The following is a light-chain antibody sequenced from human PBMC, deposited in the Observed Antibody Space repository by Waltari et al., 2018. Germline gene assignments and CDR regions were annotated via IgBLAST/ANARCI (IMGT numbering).Light chain of an antibody. V-gene: IGLV3-19*01. Sequence: SSELTQDPAVSVALGQTVRITCQGDSLRDYYASWYQLKPGQAPVLVIYGKNNRPSGIPGRFSGSSSGNTASLTITGAQAEDEADYYCNSRASSGQLVFGGGTKLTVL. CDR3: NSRASSGQLV. CDR2: GKN. CDR1: SLRDYY. J-gene: IGLJ2*01.